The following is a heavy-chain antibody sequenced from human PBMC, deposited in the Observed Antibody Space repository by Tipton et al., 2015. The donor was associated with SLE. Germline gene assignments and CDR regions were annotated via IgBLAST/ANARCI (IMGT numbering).Heavy chain of an antibody. V-gene: IGHV4-59*01. CDR1: GGSISSYY. Sequence: TLSLTCTVSGGSISSYYWSWIRQPPGKGLEWIGSIYYSGSTNYNPSLKSRVTISIDTSKNQFSLKLSSVTAADTAVYYCARDGVGLLGGGYYGMDVWGQGTTVTVSS. CDR2: IYYSGST. J-gene: IGHJ6*02. CDR3: ARDGVGLLGGGYYGMDV. D-gene: IGHD3-16*01.